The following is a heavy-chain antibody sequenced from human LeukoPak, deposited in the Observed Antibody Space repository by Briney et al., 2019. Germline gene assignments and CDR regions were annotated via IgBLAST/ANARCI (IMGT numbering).Heavy chain of an antibody. V-gene: IGHV3-30*02. J-gene: IGHJ4*02. CDR2: LRYDGSNK. CDR3: AKAVIVGASTDYFDY. Sequence: EGSLRLSCAASGFTFSSYGMHWVRQAPGKGLEWVAFLRYDGSNKYYADSVKGRFTISRDNSKNTLYLQMNSLRAGDTAVYYCAKAVIVGASTDYFDYWGQGTLVTVSS. CDR1: GFTFSSYG. D-gene: IGHD1-26*01.